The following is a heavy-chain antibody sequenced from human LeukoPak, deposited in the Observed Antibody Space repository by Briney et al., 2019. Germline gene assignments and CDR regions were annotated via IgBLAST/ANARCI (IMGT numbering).Heavy chain of an antibody. CDR1: GGSIRSYY. J-gene: IGHJ4*02. Sequence: PSETLSLTCTVSGGSIRSYYWSWVRQPPGKGLEWIGYIYSSGTTNYNPSLKSRVTISIDTSKNQFSLKLSSVTAADTAVYYCARSGSHLWFGELSLSYWGQGTLVTVSS. V-gene: IGHV4-59*01. CDR2: IYSSGTT. CDR3: ARSGSHLWFGELSLSY. D-gene: IGHD3-10*01.